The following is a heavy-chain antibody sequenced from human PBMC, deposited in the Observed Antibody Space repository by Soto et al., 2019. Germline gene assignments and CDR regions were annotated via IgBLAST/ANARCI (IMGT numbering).Heavy chain of an antibody. V-gene: IGHV5-10-1*01. CDR1: GYSFAGYW. CDR2: IDPSDSQT. D-gene: IGHD3-22*01. J-gene: IGHJ4*02. Sequence: PGESLKISCKGSGYSFAGYWITWVRQKPGKGLEWMGRIDPSDSQTYYSPSFRGHVTISATKSITTVFLQWSSLRASDTAMYYCTRQIYDSDTGPNFQYYFDSWGQGTPVTVSS. CDR3: TRQIYDSDTGPNFQYYFDS.